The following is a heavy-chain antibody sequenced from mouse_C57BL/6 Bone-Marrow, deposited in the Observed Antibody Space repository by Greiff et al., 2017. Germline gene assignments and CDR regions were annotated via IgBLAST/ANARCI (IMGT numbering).Heavy chain of an antibody. D-gene: IGHD1-1*01. Sequence: EVKLVESGGDLVKPGGSLKLSCAASGFTFSSYGMSWVRQTPDKRLEWVATISSGGSYTYYPDSVKGRFTISRDNAKNTLYLQMSSLKSEDTAMYYCARHRGYYGDYWGQGTTLTVSS. CDR1: GFTFSSYG. CDR2: ISSGGSYT. J-gene: IGHJ2*01. CDR3: ARHRGYYGDY. V-gene: IGHV5-6*01.